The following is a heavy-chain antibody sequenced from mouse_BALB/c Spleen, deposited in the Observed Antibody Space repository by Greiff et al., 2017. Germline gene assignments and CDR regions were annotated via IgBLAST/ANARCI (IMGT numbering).Heavy chain of an antibody. J-gene: IGHJ4*01. D-gene: IGHD2-4*01. CDR2: IWAGGST. CDR3: ARDDYPYYAMDY. CDR1: GFSLTSYG. V-gene: IGHV2-9*02. Sequence: QVQLQQSGPGLVQPSQSLSITCTVSGFSLTSYGVHWVRQSPGKGLEWLGVIWAGGSTNYNSALMSRLSISKDNSKSQVFLKMNSLQTDDTAMYYCARDDYPYYAMDYWGQGTSVTVSS.